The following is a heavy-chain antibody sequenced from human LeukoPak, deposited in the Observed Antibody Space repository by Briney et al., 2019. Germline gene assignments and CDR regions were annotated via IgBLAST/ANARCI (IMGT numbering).Heavy chain of an antibody. D-gene: IGHD4-17*01. CDR2: ISISGTKT. CDR1: EFDFSTHA. Sequence: GGSLRLSCAASEFDFSTHAMAWVRQAPGKGLEWVSAISISGTKTYYADSVKGRFTISRDNSKNTLYLQMYSLRAEDTAVYYCANEIRPNDYWGQGTLVTVSS. J-gene: IGHJ4*02. V-gene: IGHV3-23*01. CDR3: ANEIRPNDY.